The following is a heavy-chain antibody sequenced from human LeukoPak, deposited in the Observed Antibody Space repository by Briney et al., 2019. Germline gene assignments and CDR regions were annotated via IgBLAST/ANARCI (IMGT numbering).Heavy chain of an antibody. D-gene: IGHD6-13*01. J-gene: IGHJ4*02. V-gene: IGHV3-33*01. CDR1: GSTFSSYG. CDR3: ARGLRYGTVPYFDY. CDR2: IWYDGSNK. Sequence: GRSLRLSCAASGSTFSSYGMHWVRQAPGKGLEWVAVIWYDGSNKYYADSVKGRFTISRDNSKNTLYLQMNSLRAEDTAVYYCARGLRYGTVPYFDYWGQGTLVTVSS.